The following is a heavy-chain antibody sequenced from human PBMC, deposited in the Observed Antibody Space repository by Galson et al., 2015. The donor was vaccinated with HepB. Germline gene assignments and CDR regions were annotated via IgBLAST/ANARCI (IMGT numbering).Heavy chain of an antibody. CDR3: ASDLGYGDYADYYYYYMDV. J-gene: IGHJ6*03. CDR2: IYYRCGRFT. CDR1: GDSVSRKCAH. Sequence: CAISGDSVSRKCAHGGGGGPSPLIGLEWLGLIYYRCGRFTDYSVSVKSRIIINSDISKDQFSLHLNSVTHEDTAVYYCASDLGYGDYADYYYYYMDVWGKGATVTVS. V-gene: IGHV6-1*01. D-gene: IGHD4-17*01.